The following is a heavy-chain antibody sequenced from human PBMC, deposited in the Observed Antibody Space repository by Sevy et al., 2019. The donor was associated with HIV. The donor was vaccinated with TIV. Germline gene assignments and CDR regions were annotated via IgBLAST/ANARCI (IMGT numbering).Heavy chain of an antibody. CDR3: AKDNYYDCSAPRGWFDP. Sequence: GGSLRLSCAASGFTFSSYAMSWVRQAPGKGLEWVSAISGSGGSTYYADSVKGRFTISRDNSKNTLYLQMNSLRAEDTAVYYCAKDNYYDCSAPRGWFDPWGQGTLVTVSS. V-gene: IGHV3-23*01. D-gene: IGHD3-22*01. CDR1: GFTFSSYA. J-gene: IGHJ5*02. CDR2: ISGSGGST.